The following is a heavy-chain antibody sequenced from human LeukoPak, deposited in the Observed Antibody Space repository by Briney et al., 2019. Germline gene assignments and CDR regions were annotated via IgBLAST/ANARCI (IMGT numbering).Heavy chain of an antibody. D-gene: IGHD3-16*01. Sequence: GGSLGLSCVASGFTFSSYWVTWVRQAPGKGLEWVANIKHNGDELNYVDSVEDRFTISRDNAKNSLYLHMTDLRAEDTAVYYCARELRTFDSWGQGTLVTVSS. CDR2: IKHNGDEL. CDR3: ARELRTFDS. CDR1: GFTFSSYW. V-gene: IGHV3-7*01. J-gene: IGHJ4*02.